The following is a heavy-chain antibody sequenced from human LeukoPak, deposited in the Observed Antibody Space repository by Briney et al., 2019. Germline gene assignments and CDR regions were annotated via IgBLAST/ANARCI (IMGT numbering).Heavy chain of an antibody. Sequence: SVKVSCKASGGTFSSYAIGWVRQAPGQGLEWMGRIIPILGIANYAQKFQGRVTITADKSTSTAYMGLSSLRSEDTAVYYCARGNSPRYCSGGSCYPGYYYYYGMDVWGQGTTVTVSS. V-gene: IGHV1-69*04. CDR1: GGTFSSYA. D-gene: IGHD2-15*01. CDR2: IIPILGIA. CDR3: ARGNSPRYCSGGSCYPGYYYYYGMDV. J-gene: IGHJ6*02.